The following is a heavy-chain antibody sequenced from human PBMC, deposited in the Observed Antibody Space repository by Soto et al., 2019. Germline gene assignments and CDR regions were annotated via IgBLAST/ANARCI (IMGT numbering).Heavy chain of an antibody. Sequence: EVQLVESGGGLVQPGGSLRLSCAASGFTFSSYDVHWVRQPTGKGLEWVSVIGSASDTYYPGSVKGRFTISRENAKNSLYLQMNSLRAEDTAVYYCARGYLGSFDYWGQGTLVTVSS. J-gene: IGHJ4*02. V-gene: IGHV3-13*01. CDR3: ARGYLGSFDY. D-gene: IGHD7-27*01. CDR2: IGSASDT. CDR1: GFTFSSYD.